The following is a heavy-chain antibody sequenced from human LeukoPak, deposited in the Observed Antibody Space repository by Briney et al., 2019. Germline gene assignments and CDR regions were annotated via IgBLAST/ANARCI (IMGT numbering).Heavy chain of an antibody. CDR2: ISGSGGST. D-gene: IGHD3-9*01. V-gene: IGHV3-23*01. CDR3: AKGYYDILTDYFHNWFNP. Sequence: GGSLRLSCAASGFTFSSYAMSWVRQDPGKGLEWVSAISGSGGSTYYADSVKGRFTISRDNSKNTLYLQMNSLRADDTAVYYCAKGYYDILTDYFHNWFNPWGQGTLVIVSS. J-gene: IGHJ5*02. CDR1: GFTFSSYA.